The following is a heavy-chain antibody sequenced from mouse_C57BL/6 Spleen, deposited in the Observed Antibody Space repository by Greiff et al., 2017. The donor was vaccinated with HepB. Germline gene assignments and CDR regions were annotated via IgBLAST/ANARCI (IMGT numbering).Heavy chain of an antibody. CDR1: GYAFSSSW. D-gene: IGHD1-1*01. V-gene: IGHV1-82*01. CDR3: ANVPPYYYGSRNWYFDV. Sequence: QVQLQQSGPELVKPGASVKISCKASGYAFSSSWMNWVKQRPGKGLEWIGRIYPGDGDTNYNGKFKGKATLTADKSSSTAYMQLSSLTSEDSAVYFCANVPPYYYGSRNWYFDVWGTGTTVTVSS. J-gene: IGHJ1*03. CDR2: IYPGDGDT.